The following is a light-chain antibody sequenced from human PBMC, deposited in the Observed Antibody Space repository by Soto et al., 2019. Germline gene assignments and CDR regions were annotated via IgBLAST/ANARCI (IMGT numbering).Light chain of an antibody. J-gene: IGKJ1*01. CDR2: KAS. Sequence: DIQMTQSPSTLSASVGDRVTITCRASQSISSWLAWYQQKPGKAPKLLIYKASNLQSGVPSRFTGSGSGTEFTLTISSLQPDDFATYYCQQYNIYSTWAFGQGTKVDIX. CDR3: QQYNIYSTWA. V-gene: IGKV1-5*03. CDR1: QSISSW.